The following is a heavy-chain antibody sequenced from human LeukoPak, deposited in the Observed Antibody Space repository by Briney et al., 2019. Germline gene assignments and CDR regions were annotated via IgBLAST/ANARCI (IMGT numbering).Heavy chain of an antibody. CDR3: AFIDYVWGSYRRAPSFDY. J-gene: IGHJ4*02. Sequence: ASVKVSCKASGFTFTSSAMQWVRQARGQRLEWIGWIVVGSGNTNYAQKFQERVTITRDMSTSTAYMGLSSLRSEDTAVYYCAFIDYVWGSYRRAPSFDYWGQGTLVTVSS. CDR2: IVVGSGNT. V-gene: IGHV1-58*02. CDR1: GFTFTSSA. D-gene: IGHD3-16*02.